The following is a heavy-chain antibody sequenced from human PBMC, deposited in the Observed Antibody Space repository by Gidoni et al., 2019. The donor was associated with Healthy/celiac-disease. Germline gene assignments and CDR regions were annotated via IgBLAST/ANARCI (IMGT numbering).Heavy chain of an antibody. D-gene: IGHD3-22*01. J-gene: IGHJ4*02. CDR1: GFPFSSYA. V-gene: IGHV3-23*01. Sequence: EVQLLESGGGLVQPGGSLRLSCAASGFPFSSYAMSWVRQAPGKGLEWVSAISGSGGSTYYADSVKGRFTISRDNSKNTLYLQMNSLRAEDTAVYYCAKGDYYDSSGYYYWGQGTLVTVSS. CDR2: ISGSGGST. CDR3: AKGDYYDSSGYYY.